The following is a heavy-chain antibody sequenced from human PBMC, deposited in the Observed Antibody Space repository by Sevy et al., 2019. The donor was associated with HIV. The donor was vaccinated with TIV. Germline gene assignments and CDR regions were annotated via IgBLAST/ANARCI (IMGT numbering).Heavy chain of an antibody. J-gene: IGHJ5*02. Sequence: SETLSLTCTVSGGSISSSSYYWGWIRQPPGKGLEWIGGIYYSGSTYYNPSLKSRVTISVDTSKNQFSLKLSSVTAADTAVYYCARLGSGNWFDPWGQGTLVTVSS. D-gene: IGHD3-10*01. CDR3: ARLGSGNWFDP. CDR2: IYYSGST. V-gene: IGHV4-39*01. CDR1: GGSISSSSYY.